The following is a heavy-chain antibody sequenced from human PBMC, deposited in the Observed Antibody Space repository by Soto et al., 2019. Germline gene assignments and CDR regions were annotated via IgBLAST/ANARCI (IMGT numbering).Heavy chain of an antibody. D-gene: IGHD6-6*01. CDR1: GYTFTSYF. CDR3: ARAQYSSSSFCCDL. Sequence: AASVKVSCTASGYTFTSYFMHWVRQAPGEGLEWMGIIHPRGGSTNYAQRFQDRVAMTWDTSTSTVSMELSSRRADERDVYYCARAQYSSSSFCCDLGGR. CDR2: IHPRGGST. V-gene: IGHV1-46*01. J-gene: IGHJ2*01.